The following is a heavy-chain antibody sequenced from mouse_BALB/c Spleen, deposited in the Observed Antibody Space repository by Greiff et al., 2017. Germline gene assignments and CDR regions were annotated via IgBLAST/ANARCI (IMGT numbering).Heavy chain of an antibody. J-gene: IGHJ3*01. CDR1: GFSLTSYG. CDR3: ARDRFAY. Sequence: QVQLKQSGPGLVAPSQSLSITCTVSGFSLTSYGVHWVRQPPGKGLEWLGVIWAGGSTNYNSALMYRLSISKDNSKSQVFLKMNSLQTDDTAMYYCARDRFAYWGQGTLVTVSA. CDR2: IWAGGST. V-gene: IGHV2-9*02.